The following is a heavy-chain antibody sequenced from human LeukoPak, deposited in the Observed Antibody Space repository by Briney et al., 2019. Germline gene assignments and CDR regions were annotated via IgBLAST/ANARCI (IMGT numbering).Heavy chain of an antibody. J-gene: IGHJ3*02. CDR1: GFSLSTSGLA. V-gene: IGHV2-5*02. CDR2: IYWDDDK. D-gene: IGHD6-13*01. Sequence: SGPTLVNPTQTLTLTCSFSGFSLSTSGLAVGWIRQPPGKALEWLALIYWDDDKRYSPSLKSRLTITKDTPKNQVVLTMTNMDPVDTATYYCARQAGLSYISSRGVDTFDIWGQGTMVTVSS. CDR3: ARQAGLSYISSRGVDTFDI.